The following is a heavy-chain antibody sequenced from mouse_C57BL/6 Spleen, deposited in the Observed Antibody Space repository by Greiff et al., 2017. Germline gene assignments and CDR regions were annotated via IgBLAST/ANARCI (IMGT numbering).Heavy chain of an antibody. V-gene: IGHV1-55*01. CDR2: IYPASGST. Sequence: QVQLQQPGAELVKPGASVKMSCKASGYTFTSYWIPWVKQRPGQGLEWIGDIYPASGSTNYNEKFKSKATLTVDTSSSTAYMQLSSLTSEDSAVXYCARANDRFYGSSDNYGMDYWGQGTTVTVSS. J-gene: IGHJ4*01. D-gene: IGHD1-1*01. CDR3: ARANDRFYGSSDNYGMDY. CDR1: GYTFTSYW.